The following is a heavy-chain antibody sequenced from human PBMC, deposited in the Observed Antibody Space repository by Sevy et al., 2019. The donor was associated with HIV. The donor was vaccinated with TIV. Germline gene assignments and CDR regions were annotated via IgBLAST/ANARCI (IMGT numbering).Heavy chain of an antibody. Sequence: GGSLRLSCAASGFSFSRYAMKWVRQAPGKGLEWVSSISGPGGTTYYADSVKGRFTISRDNSKNTLHLQMNSLTADDSAVYYCAKGDEPATDYGDYVPNAFDIWGQGTMVTVSS. CDR3: AKGDEPATDYGDYVPNAFDI. CDR2: ISGPGGTT. D-gene: IGHD4-17*01. CDR1: GFSFSRYA. J-gene: IGHJ3*02. V-gene: IGHV3-23*01.